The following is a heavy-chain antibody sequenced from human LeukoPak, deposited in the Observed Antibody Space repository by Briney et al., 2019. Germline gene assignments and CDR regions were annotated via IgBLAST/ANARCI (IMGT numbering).Heavy chain of an antibody. CDR2: ISSSSSYI. V-gene: IGHV3-21*01. D-gene: IGHD3-22*01. CDR1: GFTFSSYS. CDR3: ARDRARTYYYDSSGYYVGSAFDI. Sequence: PGGSLRLSCAASGFTFSSYSMNWVRQAPGKGLEWVSSISSSSSYIYYADSVKGRFTISRHNAKNSLYLQMNSLRAEDTAVYYCARDRARTYYYDSSGYYVGSAFDIWGQGTMVTVSS. J-gene: IGHJ3*02.